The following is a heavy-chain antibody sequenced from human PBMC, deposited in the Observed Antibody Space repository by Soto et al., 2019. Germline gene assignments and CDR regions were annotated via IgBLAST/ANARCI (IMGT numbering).Heavy chain of an antibody. CDR3: ARGEESSDI. V-gene: IGHV3-21*01. CDR1: GFTFSSYT. Sequence: GGSLRLSCAASGFTFSSYTMSWVRQAPGKGLEWVSSISDSGSYIYYADSVKGRFTVSRDNAKNSLYLQMNSLRAEDTAIFYCARGEESSDIWGQGTMVTVSS. J-gene: IGHJ3*02. CDR2: ISDSGSYI.